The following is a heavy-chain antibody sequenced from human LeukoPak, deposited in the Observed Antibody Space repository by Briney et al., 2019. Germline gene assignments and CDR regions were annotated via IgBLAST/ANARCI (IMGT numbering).Heavy chain of an antibody. Sequence: SGTLSLTCAVSGGPLSNSFWCRWVRHPPGKGLEWIGDIYPSGTTNYNPSLKSRVTISIDNSKNQFSLMLTSVTAADTAMYFCASIEGPHSLRGYDQFYYYGMDVWGQGTTVTVSS. V-gene: IGHV4-4*02. CDR2: IYPSGTT. D-gene: IGHD5-12*01. J-gene: IGHJ6*02. CDR1: GGPLSNSFW. CDR3: ASIEGPHSLRGYDQFYYYGMDV.